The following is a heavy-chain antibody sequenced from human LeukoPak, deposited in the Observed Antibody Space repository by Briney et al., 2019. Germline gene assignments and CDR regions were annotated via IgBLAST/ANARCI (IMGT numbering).Heavy chain of an antibody. Sequence: ASVKVSCKASGCTFTGYYMHWVRQAPGQGLEWMGWINPNSGGTNYAQKFQGRVTMTRDTSISTAYMELSRLRSDDTAVYYCARENSSSWFGWNYWGQGTLVTVSS. CDR1: GCTFTGYY. CDR3: ARENSSSWFGWNY. J-gene: IGHJ4*02. D-gene: IGHD6-13*01. CDR2: INPNSGGT. V-gene: IGHV1-2*02.